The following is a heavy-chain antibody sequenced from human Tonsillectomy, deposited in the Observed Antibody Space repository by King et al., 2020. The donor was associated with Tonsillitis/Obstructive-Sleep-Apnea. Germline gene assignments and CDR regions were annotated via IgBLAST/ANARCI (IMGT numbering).Heavy chain of an antibody. Sequence: VQLQQWGAGLLKPSETLSLTCAVYGGSFSGYYWNWIRQPPGKGLEWIGAINHSGSTNYNPSLKSRVTISVDTSKNQFSLKLSSVTPADTAVYNCARAEVVVVPAANTYYYYMDVWGKGTTVTVSS. CDR3: ARAEVVVVPAANTYYYYMDV. CDR1: GGSFSGYY. D-gene: IGHD2-2*01. V-gene: IGHV4-34*01. CDR2: INHSGST. J-gene: IGHJ6*03.